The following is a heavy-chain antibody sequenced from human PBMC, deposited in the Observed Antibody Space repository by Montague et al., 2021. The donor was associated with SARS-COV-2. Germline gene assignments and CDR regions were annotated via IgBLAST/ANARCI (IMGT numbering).Heavy chain of an antibody. Sequence: SETLSLTCTVSGGSISGYYWTWMRQPPGKGLEWLGHIYYTGSTKYNPSLKSRVTISIDTPKNQFSLKLRSVTAADTAVYFCASAQTTWLIANCVNYFDDWGQGALVTVSS. CDR3: ASAQTTWLIANCVNYFDD. CDR1: GGSISGYY. V-gene: IGHV4-59*01. J-gene: IGHJ4*02. CDR2: IYYTGST. D-gene: IGHD1-1*01.